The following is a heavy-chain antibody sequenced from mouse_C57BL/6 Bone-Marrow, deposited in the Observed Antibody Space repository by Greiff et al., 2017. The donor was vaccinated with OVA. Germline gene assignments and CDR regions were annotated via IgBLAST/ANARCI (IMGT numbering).Heavy chain of an antibody. V-gene: IGHV14-4*01. CDR2: IDPENGDT. Sequence: EVKVVESGAELVRPGASVKLSCTASGFNIKDDYMHWVKQRPEQGLEWIGLIDPENGDTEYASKVQGKATITADKASNTAYLQLSSLTSEDTAVYYCTTNYYGKGIYYARDYWGQGASVTASS. D-gene: IGHD2-1*01. CDR1: GFNIKDDY. CDR3: TTNYYGKGIYYARDY. J-gene: IGHJ4*01.